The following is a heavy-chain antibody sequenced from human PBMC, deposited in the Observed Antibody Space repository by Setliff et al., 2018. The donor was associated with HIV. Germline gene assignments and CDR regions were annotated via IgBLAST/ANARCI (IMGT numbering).Heavy chain of an antibody. V-gene: IGHV4-4*08. CDR1: GGSISGYY. D-gene: IGHD3-3*01. Sequence: LSLTCTVSGGSISGYYWSWIRQSPGKGLEWIGYIYTSGSTKYNPSLKSRVTISVDTSKNQFSLKLSSVTAADTAVYYCARGTAYYNFWSGYSQDYYYYMDVWGKGTTVTVSS. CDR2: IYTSGST. J-gene: IGHJ6*03. CDR3: ARGTAYYNFWSGYSQDYYYYMDV.